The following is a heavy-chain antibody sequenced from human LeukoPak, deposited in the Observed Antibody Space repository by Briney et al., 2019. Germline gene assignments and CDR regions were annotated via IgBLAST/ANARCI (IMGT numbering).Heavy chain of an antibody. V-gene: IGHV3-23*01. J-gene: IGHJ3*01. CDR2: IGDAGT. Sequence: GGSLRLSCAASGFTFNDFAMNWVRQAPGKGLEWVSSIGDAGTYYADSVKGRFTISRDNSKNMLYLQLNSLRAGDTAMYYCAKNLGPFDHRGQGTMVTVSS. CDR3: AKNLGPFDH. CDR1: GFTFNDFA. D-gene: IGHD3-9*01.